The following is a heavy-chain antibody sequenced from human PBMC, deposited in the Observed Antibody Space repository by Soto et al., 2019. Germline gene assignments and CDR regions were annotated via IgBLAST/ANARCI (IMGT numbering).Heavy chain of an antibody. CDR2: IHYSGST. D-gene: IGHD4-4*01. Sequence: PSDTLSLTSTVSRGFITSGDDYWSWIRKPPGKGLEWIAYIHYSGSTYYNPSLKSRVTISVDTSKNQFSLKLSSVTAADTAVYYCARGGYTVTTRYYYGMDVWGQGTTVT. V-gene: IGHV4-30-4*02. CDR3: ARGGYTVTTRYYYGMDV. CDR1: RGFITSGDDY. J-gene: IGHJ6*02.